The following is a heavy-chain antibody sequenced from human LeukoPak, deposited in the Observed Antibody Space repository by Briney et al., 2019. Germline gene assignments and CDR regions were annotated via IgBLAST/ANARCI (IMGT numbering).Heavy chain of an antibody. Sequence: ASVTVSCKASGYSFNSYGITWVRQAPGHGLERMGWVSGYNGKTKYAEKVKGRVSMTTDTSTSTDYMELRSLRPDDTAVYFCARDPNYGGNYCSAIDNWGQGTMVTVSS. V-gene: IGHV1-18*01. CDR1: GYSFNSYG. J-gene: IGHJ3*02. CDR3: ARDPNYGGNYCSAIDN. D-gene: IGHD1-26*01. CDR2: VSGYNGKT.